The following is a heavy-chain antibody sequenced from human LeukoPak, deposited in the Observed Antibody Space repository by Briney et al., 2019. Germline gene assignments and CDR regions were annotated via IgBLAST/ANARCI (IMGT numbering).Heavy chain of an antibody. CDR1: GGSISNGGYY. CDR3: ARPLMVRGVIRVDAFEI. CDR2: IYYSGST. V-gene: IGHV4-31*03. Sequence: PSQTLSLTCTVSGGSISNGGYYWSWIRQHPGKGLEWIGYIYYSGSTYYNPSLKSRVTISVDTSKNQFSLKLSSVTAADTAVYYCARPLMVRGVIRVDAFEIWGQGTMVTVSS. J-gene: IGHJ3*02. D-gene: IGHD3-10*01.